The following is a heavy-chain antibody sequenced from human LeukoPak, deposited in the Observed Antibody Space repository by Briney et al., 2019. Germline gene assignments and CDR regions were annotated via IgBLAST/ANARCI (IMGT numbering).Heavy chain of an antibody. CDR3: AKDLIAVAGRDAFDI. Sequence: GGSLRLSCAASGFTFSSYWMHWVRQAPGKGLVWVSRINSDGSSTSYADSVKGRFTISRDNSKNTLYLQMNSLRAEDTAVYYCAKDLIAVAGRDAFDIWGQGTMVTVSS. V-gene: IGHV3-74*01. CDR1: GFTFSSYW. CDR2: INSDGSST. J-gene: IGHJ3*02. D-gene: IGHD6-19*01.